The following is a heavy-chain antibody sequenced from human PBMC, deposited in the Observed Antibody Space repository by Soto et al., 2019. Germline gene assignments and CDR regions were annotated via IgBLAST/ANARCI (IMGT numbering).Heavy chain of an antibody. V-gene: IGHV4-39*07. D-gene: IGHD3-22*01. Sequence: ASETLSLTCTVSGGSISSSSYYWGWIRQPPGKGLEWIGSIYYSGSTYYNPSLKSRVTISVDRSKNQFSLKLSSVTAADTAVYYCARGTYYYDNSFDPWGQGTRVTVAS. CDR1: GGSISSSSYY. J-gene: IGHJ5*02. CDR2: IYYSGST. CDR3: ARGTYYYDNSFDP.